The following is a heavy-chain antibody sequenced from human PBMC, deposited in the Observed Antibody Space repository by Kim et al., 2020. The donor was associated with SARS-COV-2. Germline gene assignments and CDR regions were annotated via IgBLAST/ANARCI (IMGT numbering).Heavy chain of an antibody. Sequence: GASLKISCKGSGYSFTSYWIGWVRQMPGKGLEWMGIIYPGDSDTRYSPSFQGQVTISADKSISTAYLQWSSLKASDTAMYYCARGEGIIWFGEYPVVGGMDVWGQGTTVTVSS. CDR2: IYPGDSDT. CDR1: GYSFTSYW. CDR3: ARGEGIIWFGEYPVVGGMDV. D-gene: IGHD3-10*01. J-gene: IGHJ6*02. V-gene: IGHV5-51*01.